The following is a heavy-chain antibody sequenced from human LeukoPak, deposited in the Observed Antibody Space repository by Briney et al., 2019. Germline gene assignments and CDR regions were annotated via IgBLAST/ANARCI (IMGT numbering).Heavy chain of an antibody. D-gene: IGHD6-19*01. CDR2: INHSGST. J-gene: IGHJ5*02. CDR3: ARGRGDKQWRAPLTYWFDP. V-gene: IGHV4-34*01. Sequence: SETLSLTCAVYGGSFSGYYWSWIRQPPGKGLEWIGEINHSGSTNYNPSLKSRVTISVDTSKNQFSLKLSSVTAADTAVYYCARGRGDKQWRAPLTYWFDPWGQGTLVTVSS. CDR1: GGSFSGYY.